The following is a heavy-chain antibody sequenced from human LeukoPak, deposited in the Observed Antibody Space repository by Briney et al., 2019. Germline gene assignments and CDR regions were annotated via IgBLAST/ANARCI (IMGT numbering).Heavy chain of an antibody. V-gene: IGHV4-59*13. CDR2: IYHSGST. D-gene: IGHD3-10*01. CDR1: GGSISSYY. J-gene: IGHJ4*02. Sequence: SETLSLTCTGSGGSISSYYWSWIRQPPGKGLEWIGYIYHSGSTNYNPSLKSRVTISVDTSKNEFSLKLTSVTAADTAVYYCAREANYYGSGSYFEGTFDYWGQGSLVTVSS. CDR3: AREANYYGSGSYFEGTFDY.